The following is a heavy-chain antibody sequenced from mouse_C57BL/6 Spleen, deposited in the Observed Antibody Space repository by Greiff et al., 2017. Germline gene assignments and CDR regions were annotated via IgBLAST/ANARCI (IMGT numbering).Heavy chain of an antibody. Sequence: EVQLQESGPELVKPGASVKISCKASGYSFTGYYMNWVKQSPEKSLEWIGEINPSTGGTTYNQKFKAKATLTVDKSSSTAYMQLKSLTSEDSAVYYCASLSLYYDLFAYWGQGTLVTVSA. CDR3: ASLSLYYDLFAY. CDR2: INPSTGGT. J-gene: IGHJ3*01. V-gene: IGHV1-42*01. CDR1: GYSFTGYY. D-gene: IGHD2-4*01.